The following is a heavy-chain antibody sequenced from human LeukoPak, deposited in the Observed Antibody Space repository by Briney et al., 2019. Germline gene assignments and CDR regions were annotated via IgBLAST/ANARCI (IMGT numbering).Heavy chain of an antibody. Sequence: ASVKVSCKASGYTFTGYYMHWVRQAPGQGLEWMGWINPNSGGTNYAQKLQGRVTMTTDTSTNTAYMELRSLRSDDTAVYYCARDWEGYDSSGFDYWGQGTLVTVSS. V-gene: IGHV1-2*02. CDR3: ARDWEGYDSSGFDY. CDR2: INPNSGGT. J-gene: IGHJ4*02. D-gene: IGHD3-22*01. CDR1: GYTFTGYY.